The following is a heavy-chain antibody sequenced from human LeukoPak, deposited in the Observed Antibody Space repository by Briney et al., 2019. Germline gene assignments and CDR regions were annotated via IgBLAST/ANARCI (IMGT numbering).Heavy chain of an antibody. Sequence: GGPLRLSCVPSGFTFSHYWMHWVRQVPGKGLVWVSHINSDESSTSYADAVKSRFTISRDNAKNTLYLQMNSLRAEDTAVYYCARERSGWLFDYWGEGTLVTVSS. V-gene: IGHV3-74*01. CDR2: INSDESST. D-gene: IGHD6-19*01. CDR1: GFTFSHYW. CDR3: ARERSGWLFDY. J-gene: IGHJ4*02.